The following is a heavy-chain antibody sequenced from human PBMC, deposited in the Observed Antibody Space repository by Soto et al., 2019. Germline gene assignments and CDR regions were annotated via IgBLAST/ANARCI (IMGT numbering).Heavy chain of an antibody. CDR1: GYTFTGYY. J-gene: IGHJ3*02. Sequence: ASVKVSCKASGYTFTGYYMHWVRQAPGQGLELMGWINPNSGGTNYAQKFQGWVTMTRATSISTAYMELSRLRSDDTAVYYCARLNGSGSYWGAFDIWGQGTMVTVSS. CDR3: ARLNGSGSYWGAFDI. D-gene: IGHD3-10*01. V-gene: IGHV1-2*04. CDR2: INPNSGGT.